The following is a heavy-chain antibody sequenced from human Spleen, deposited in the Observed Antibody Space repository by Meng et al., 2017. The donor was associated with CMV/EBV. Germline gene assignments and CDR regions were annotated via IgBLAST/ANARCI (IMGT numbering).Heavy chain of an antibody. CDR1: GFTFSSYP. V-gene: IGHV3-21*01. CDR3: ARAPRATVPTGYFDY. D-gene: IGHD2-2*01. J-gene: IGHJ4*02. Sequence: GESLKISCAASGFTFSSYPIHWVRQAPGKGLEWVSSISSSSSYIYYADSVKGRFTISRDNAKNSLYLQMNSLRAEDTAVYYCARAPRATVPTGYFDYWGQGTLVTVSS. CDR2: ISSSSSYI.